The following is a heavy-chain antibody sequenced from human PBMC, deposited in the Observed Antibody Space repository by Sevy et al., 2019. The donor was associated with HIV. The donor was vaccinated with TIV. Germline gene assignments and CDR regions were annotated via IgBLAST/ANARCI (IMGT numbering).Heavy chain of an antibody. D-gene: IGHD7-27*01. CDR2: IKKDGSDK. CDR1: GFTFNNYW. V-gene: IGHV3-7*03. CDR3: ARSWDYWGQMGY. J-gene: IGHJ4*02. Sequence: AGSLRLSCAASGFTFNNYWMTWVRQAPGKGLEWVANIKKDGSDKYYMESVKGRFNISRDNTKNSLYLQLNSLRAEDTAVYYCARSWDYWGQMGYWGQGTLVTVSS.